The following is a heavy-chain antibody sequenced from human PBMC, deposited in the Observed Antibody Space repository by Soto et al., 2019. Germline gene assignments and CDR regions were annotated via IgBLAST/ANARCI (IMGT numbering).Heavy chain of an antibody. CDR1: GGTFSNYA. D-gene: IGHD4-17*01. J-gene: IGHJ4*02. CDR3: AIGPDYAGDCDY. CDR2: IILPFGTA. Sequence: QVRLVQSGAEVKKPGSSVKVSCKASGGTFSNYAISWVRQAPGQGLEWMGGIILPFGTANYAQKFQGRVMITADESMTTTYMELSGLRSEDTAVYYCAIGPDYAGDCDYWGKGTLVTVSS. V-gene: IGHV1-69*12.